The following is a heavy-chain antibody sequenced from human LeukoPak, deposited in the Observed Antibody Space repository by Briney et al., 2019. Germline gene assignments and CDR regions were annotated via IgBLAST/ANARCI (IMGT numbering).Heavy chain of an antibody. CDR1: GYTFTSYG. Sequence: GASVKVSCTASGYTFTSYGISWVRQAPGQGLEWMGWISAYNGNTNYAQKLQGRVTMTTDTSTSTAYMELRSLRSDDTAVYYCATINKWELLEEDAFDIWGQGTMVTVSS. CDR2: ISAYNGNT. V-gene: IGHV1-18*01. J-gene: IGHJ3*02. D-gene: IGHD1-26*01. CDR3: ATINKWELLEEDAFDI.